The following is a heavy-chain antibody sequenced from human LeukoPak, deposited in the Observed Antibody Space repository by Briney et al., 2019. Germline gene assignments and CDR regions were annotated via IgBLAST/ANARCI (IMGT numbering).Heavy chain of an antibody. Sequence: SETLSLTYTVSGGSISSYYWSWIRQPPGKGLEWIGYIYYSGSTNYNPSLKSRVTISVDTSKNQFSLKLSSVTAADTAVYYCARDSSFYGSGTNIWGQGTMVTVSS. CDR1: GGSISSYY. D-gene: IGHD3-10*01. CDR2: IYYSGST. CDR3: ARDSSFYGSGTNI. J-gene: IGHJ3*02. V-gene: IGHV4-59*01.